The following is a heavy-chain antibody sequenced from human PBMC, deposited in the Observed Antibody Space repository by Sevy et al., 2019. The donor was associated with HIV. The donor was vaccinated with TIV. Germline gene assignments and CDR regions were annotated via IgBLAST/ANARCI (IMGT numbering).Heavy chain of an antibody. CDR1: GFTFSSYW. J-gene: IGHJ4*02. V-gene: IGHV3-74*01. CDR2: INSDGTST. CDR3: ARPSRTAPTGAFDS. Sequence: GGSLRLSCAASGFTFSSYWMHWVRQAPGKGLVWVSRINSDGTSTSYADSVKGRFTISRDNAKNTVFLQVNSLRAEDTATYYCARPSRTAPTGAFDSWGQGTLVTLSS. D-gene: IGHD7-27*01.